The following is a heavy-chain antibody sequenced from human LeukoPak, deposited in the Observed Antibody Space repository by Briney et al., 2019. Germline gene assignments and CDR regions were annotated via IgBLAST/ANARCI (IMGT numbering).Heavy chain of an antibody. Sequence: SETLSLTCSVYGASISSYYWSWIRQPPGKGLEWIGYIYYSGTTNYNPSLKSRVTMSVDTSKNQFSLKLSSVTAADTAVYYCARCPVVSPFDYWGQGTLVTVSS. J-gene: IGHJ4*02. D-gene: IGHD1-14*01. CDR2: IYYSGTT. CDR3: ARCPVVSPFDY. V-gene: IGHV4-59*08. CDR1: GASISSYY.